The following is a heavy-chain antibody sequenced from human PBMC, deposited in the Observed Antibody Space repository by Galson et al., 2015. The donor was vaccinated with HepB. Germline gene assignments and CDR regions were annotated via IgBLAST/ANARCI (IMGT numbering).Heavy chain of an antibody. J-gene: IGHJ3*02. CDR1: GFTFSRYD. CDR2: ISSSGSHT. Sequence: LRLSCAASGFTFSRYDMNWVRQAPGKGLEWVSSISSSGSHTYYADAVKGRFTISRDNAKNSLYLQINSLRAGDTAVYYCARGYGRVAATRWDAFDIWGQGTMVTVSS. V-gene: IGHV3-21*01. CDR3: ARGYGRVAATRWDAFDI. D-gene: IGHD2-15*01.